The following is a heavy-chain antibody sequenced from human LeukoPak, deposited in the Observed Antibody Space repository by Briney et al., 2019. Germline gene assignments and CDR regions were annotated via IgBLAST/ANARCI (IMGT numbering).Heavy chain of an antibody. J-gene: IGHJ4*02. Sequence: SETLSLTCAVYGGSFSGYYWSWIRQPPGKGLEWIGEINHSGSTNYNPSLKSRVTISIDTSKNQFSLKLSSVTAADTAVYYCARGRNGDDYWGQGTLVTVSS. D-gene: IGHD1-1*01. CDR3: ARGRNGDDY. CDR2: INHSGST. CDR1: GGSFSGYY. V-gene: IGHV4-34*01.